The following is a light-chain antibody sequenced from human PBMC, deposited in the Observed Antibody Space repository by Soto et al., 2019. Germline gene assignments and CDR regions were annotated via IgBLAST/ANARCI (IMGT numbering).Light chain of an antibody. Sequence: DIPMTQSPSSLSASVGDRVTITCRASQTISSYLNWYQQKPGKAPKLLIYAASILQNGVPSRFSGSGSGTDFTLTISSLQPEDFASYYCQQSHSIPYTFGQGTKLEIK. CDR2: AAS. J-gene: IGKJ2*01. V-gene: IGKV1-39*01. CDR1: QTISSY. CDR3: QQSHSIPYT.